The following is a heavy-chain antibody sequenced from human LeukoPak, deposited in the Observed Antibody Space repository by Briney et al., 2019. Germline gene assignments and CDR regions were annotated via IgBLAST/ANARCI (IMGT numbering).Heavy chain of an antibody. D-gene: IGHD2-15*01. J-gene: IGHJ4*02. Sequence: GGSLRLSCAASGFTFSSYSMNWVRQAPRKGLEWVSSISSSSSYIYYADSVKGRFTISRDNAKNSLYLQMNSLRAEDTAVYYCVYCSGGSCYGGHFDYWGQGTLVTVSS. CDR3: VYCSGGSCYGGHFDY. V-gene: IGHV3-21*01. CDR2: ISSSSSYI. CDR1: GFTFSSYS.